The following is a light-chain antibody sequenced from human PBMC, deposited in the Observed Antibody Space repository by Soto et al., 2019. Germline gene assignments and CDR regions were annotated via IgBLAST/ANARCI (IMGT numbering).Light chain of an antibody. Sequence: IQMTQSPSSLSASVGDRVTITCRASQSISSYLNWYQQKPGKAPKVLIYAASNLESGVPSRFSGSGSGTDFSLTISSLQAGDFATYFCQETFTTPYTFGQGTRLEIK. CDR1: QSISSY. V-gene: IGKV1-39*01. CDR3: QETFTTPYT. CDR2: AAS. J-gene: IGKJ5*01.